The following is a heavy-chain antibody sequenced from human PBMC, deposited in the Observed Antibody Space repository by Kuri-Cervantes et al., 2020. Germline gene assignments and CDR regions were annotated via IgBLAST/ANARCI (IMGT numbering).Heavy chain of an antibody. CDR3: ARWGLRFLDEYGMDV. Sequence: SETLSLTCTVSGGSISSSSYYWGWIRQPPGKGLEWIGSIYYSGSTYYNPSLKSRVTISVDTSKNQFSLKLSSVTAADTAVYYCARWGLRFLDEYGMDVWGQGTTVTVSS. CDR2: IYYSGST. D-gene: IGHD3-3*01. J-gene: IGHJ6*02. CDR1: GGSISSSSYY. V-gene: IGHV4-39*01.